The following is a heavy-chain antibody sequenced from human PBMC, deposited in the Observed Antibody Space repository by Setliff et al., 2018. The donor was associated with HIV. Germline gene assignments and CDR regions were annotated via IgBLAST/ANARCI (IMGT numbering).Heavy chain of an antibody. CDR1: GYTFTDYF. CDR3: VRDLEPHYGDFGPFDY. CDR2: ISPDNGNR. V-gene: IGHV1-2*02. D-gene: IGHD4-17*01. Sequence: ASVKVSCKSSGYTFTDYFMHWVRQAPGQGLEWMGWISPDNGNRRILRRFQGRVTMTRDTSINTAYMELSGLKSDDTAIYYCVRDLEPHYGDFGPFDYWGPGTLVTVSS. J-gene: IGHJ4*02.